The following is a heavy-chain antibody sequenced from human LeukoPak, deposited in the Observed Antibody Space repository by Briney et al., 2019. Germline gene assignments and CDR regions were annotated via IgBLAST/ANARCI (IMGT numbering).Heavy chain of an antibody. CDR3: VRDRGEWSYSHDY. CDR2: IHHSGSA. Sequence: SGTLSLTCAVSGASISSNWWNWVRQPPGKGLEWIGEIHHSGSANYNPSLKSRVTISLDTSENQFSLRLSSVTAADTAVYYCVRDRGEWSYSHDYWGQGTLVTVSS. V-gene: IGHV4-4*02. J-gene: IGHJ4*02. CDR1: GASISSNW. D-gene: IGHD3-10*01.